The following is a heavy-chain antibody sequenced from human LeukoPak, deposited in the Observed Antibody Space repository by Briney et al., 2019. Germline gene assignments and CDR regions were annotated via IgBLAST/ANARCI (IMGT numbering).Heavy chain of an antibody. CDR1: GYSISSGYY. CDR2: IHHSGST. CDR3: ARRQVYYDSSGHFN. J-gene: IGHJ4*02. Sequence: SGTLPLTCTVSGYSISSGYYWGWIRQPPGKGLEWIGSIHHSGSTYYNPSLKSRVTISVDTSKNQFSLKLSSVTCADTAVYYCARRQVYYDSSGHFNWGQGTLVTVSS. V-gene: IGHV4-38-2*02. D-gene: IGHD3-22*01.